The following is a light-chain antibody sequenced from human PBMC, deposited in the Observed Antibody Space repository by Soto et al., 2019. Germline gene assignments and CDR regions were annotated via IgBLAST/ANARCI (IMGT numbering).Light chain of an antibody. CDR1: SSNIGNNY. CDR3: GTWDSRLRVVV. V-gene: IGLV1-51*01. J-gene: IGLJ2*01. CDR2: DNN. Sequence: QSVLTQPPSVSAAPRQKVTISCSGSSSNIGNNYVSWYHRVPGTAPKLLIYDNNERPSGIPDRFSGSKSGTSATLDITGRQPGDEGDYYCGTWDSRLRVVVFGGGTKVTVL.